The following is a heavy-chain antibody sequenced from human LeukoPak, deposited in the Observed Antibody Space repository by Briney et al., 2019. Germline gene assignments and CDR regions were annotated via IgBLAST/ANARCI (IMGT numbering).Heavy chain of an antibody. CDR1: GYTFTSYD. CDR3: ARGKRPEGRAFDI. CDR2: MDPNSGNT. Sequence: ASVKVSCKASGYTFTSYDINWVRQATGQGLEWMGWMDPNSGNTDYAQKFQGRVTMTRNTSISTAYMELSSLRSEDTAVYYCARGKRPEGRAFDIWGQGTMVTVSS. V-gene: IGHV1-8*02. D-gene: IGHD1-26*01. J-gene: IGHJ3*02.